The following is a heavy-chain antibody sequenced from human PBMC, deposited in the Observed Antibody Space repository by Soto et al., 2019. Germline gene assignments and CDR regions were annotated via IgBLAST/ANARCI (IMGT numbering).Heavy chain of an antibody. J-gene: IGHJ4*02. V-gene: IGHV4-59*08. CDR2: IYYSGST. CDR3: ARQERRAADFDY. D-gene: IGHD6-25*01. CDR1: GGSISSYY. Sequence: QVQLQESGPGLVKPSETLSLTCTVSGGSISSYYWSWIRQPPGKGLEWIGYIYYSGSTNYNPSLKSRATISVDTSKNQFSLKLSSVTAADTAVYYCARQERRAADFDYWGQGTLVTVSS.